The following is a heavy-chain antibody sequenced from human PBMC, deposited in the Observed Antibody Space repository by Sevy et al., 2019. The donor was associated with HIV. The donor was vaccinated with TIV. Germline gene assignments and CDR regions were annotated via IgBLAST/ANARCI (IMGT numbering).Heavy chain of an antibody. J-gene: IGHJ6*03. CDR2: ISSSSSYI. CDR3: ARGASFKQQLATRRDYYYYMDV. V-gene: IGHV3-21*01. D-gene: IGHD6-13*01. CDR1: GFTFSSYS. Sequence: GGSLRLSCVASGFTFSSYSMNWVRQAPGKGLEWVSSISSSSSYIYYADSVKGRFTISRDNAKNSLYLQMNSLRAEDTAVYYCARGASFKQQLATRRDYYYYMDVWGKGTTVTISS.